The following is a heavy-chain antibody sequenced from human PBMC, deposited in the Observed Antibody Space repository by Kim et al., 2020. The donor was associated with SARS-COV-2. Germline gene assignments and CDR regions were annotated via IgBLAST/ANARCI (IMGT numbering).Heavy chain of an antibody. CDR3: ARDTIFGVETTYYYYYYMDV. J-gene: IGHJ6*03. CDR2: IIPILGIA. V-gene: IGHV1-69*04. D-gene: IGHD3-3*01. CDR1: GGTFSSYA. Sequence: SVKVSCKASGGTFSSYAISWVRQAPGQGLEWMGRIIPILGIANYAQKFQGRVTITADKSTSTAYMELSSLRSEDTAVYYCARDTIFGVETTYYYYYYMDVWGKGTTVTVSS.